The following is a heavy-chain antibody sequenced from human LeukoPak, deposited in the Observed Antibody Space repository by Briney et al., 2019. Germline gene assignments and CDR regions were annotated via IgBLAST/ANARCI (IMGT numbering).Heavy chain of an antibody. V-gene: IGHV4-31*03. CDR1: GGSISSGGYY. Sequence: SETLSLTCTVSGGSISSGGYYRSWIRQHPGKGLEWIGYIYYSGGTYYNPSLKSRVTISVDTSKNQFSLKLSSVTAADTAVYYCARDIYYYGSGSYSVEGNYYYGMDVWGQGTTVTVSS. D-gene: IGHD3-10*01. J-gene: IGHJ6*02. CDR3: ARDIYYYGSGSYSVEGNYYYGMDV. CDR2: IYYSGGT.